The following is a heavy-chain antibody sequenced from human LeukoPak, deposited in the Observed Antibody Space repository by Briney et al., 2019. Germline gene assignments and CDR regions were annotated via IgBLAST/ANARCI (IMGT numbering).Heavy chain of an antibody. CDR1: GFTFSNAW. V-gene: IGHV3-15*01. J-gene: IGHJ3*02. Sequence: PGGSLRLSCAASGFTFSNAWMSWVRQAPGKGLEWVGRIKSKTDGGTTDYAAPVKGRFTISRDDSKNTLYLQMNSLKTEDTAVYYCTTTAYYDFWSGYPWAFDIWGQGTMVTVSS. D-gene: IGHD3-3*01. CDR2: IKSKTDGGTT. CDR3: TTTAYYDFWSGYPWAFDI.